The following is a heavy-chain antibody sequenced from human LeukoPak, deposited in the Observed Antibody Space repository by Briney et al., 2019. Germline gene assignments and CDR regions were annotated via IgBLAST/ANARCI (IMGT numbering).Heavy chain of an antibody. Sequence: SETLSLTCAVYSEPFIGYYWSWIRQPPGKGLEWIGEINHSGSTNYNPSLKSRVTISVDTSKNQFSLKLSSVTAADTAVYYCAIHPDLASPRRKYYFDYWGQGPLATVSS. J-gene: IGHJ4*02. D-gene: IGHD6-6*01. CDR2: INHSGST. CDR1: SEPFIGYY. CDR3: AIHPDLASPRRKYYFDY. V-gene: IGHV4-34*01.